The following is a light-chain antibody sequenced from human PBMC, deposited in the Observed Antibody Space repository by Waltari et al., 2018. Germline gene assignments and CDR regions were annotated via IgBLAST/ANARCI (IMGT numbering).Light chain of an antibody. V-gene: IGKV1-5*03. CDR3: QEYDSLPVT. CDR1: QSVKNN. J-gene: IGKJ4*01. Sequence: DIQMTQSPSTLSASVGVRVTITCRASQSVKNNLAWYQQKPGKAPKVLIHKASRLESGVPSRFSGSGFGTDVILSISSLQPDDFATYYCQEYDSLPVTFGGGTRVEIK. CDR2: KAS.